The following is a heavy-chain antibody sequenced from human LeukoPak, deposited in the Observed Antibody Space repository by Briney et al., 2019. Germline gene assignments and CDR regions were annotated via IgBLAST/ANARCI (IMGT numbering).Heavy chain of an antibody. V-gene: IGHV3-30*02. Sequence: DGSNKYYADSVKGRFTISRDNSKNTLYLQMNSLRAEDTAVYYCAKDPNYYGRRGNWFDPWGQGTLVTVSS. CDR3: AKDPNYYGRRGNWFDP. CDR2: DGSNK. J-gene: IGHJ5*02. D-gene: IGHD3-10*01.